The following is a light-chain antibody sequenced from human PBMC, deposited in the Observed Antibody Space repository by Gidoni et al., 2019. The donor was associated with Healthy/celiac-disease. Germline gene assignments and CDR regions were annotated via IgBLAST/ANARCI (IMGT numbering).Light chain of an antibody. J-gene: IGKJ1*01. CDR2: AAS. CDR3: QKYNSAPWT. CDR1: QGISNY. Sequence: DIHMTQSPSSLSASVGDRVTITCLASQGISNYLAWYQQKPGKVPKLLIYAASNLQTGVPSRFSGSGSGTDFTLTISSLQPEDVATYYCQKYNSAPWTFGQGTKVEIK. V-gene: IGKV1-27*01.